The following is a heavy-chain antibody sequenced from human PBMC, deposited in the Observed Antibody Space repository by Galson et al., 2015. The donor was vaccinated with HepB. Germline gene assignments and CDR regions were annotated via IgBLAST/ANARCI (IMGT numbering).Heavy chain of an antibody. D-gene: IGHD3-10*02. CDR3: ASNGLRSGHYYYYYMDV. Sequence: SVKVSCRASGYTFTSYDINWVRQATGQGLEWMGWMNPNSGNTGYAQKLQGRVTMTRNTSISTAYMELSSLRSEDTAVYYCASNGLRSGHYYYYYMDVWGKGTTVTVSS. CDR2: MNPNSGNT. V-gene: IGHV1-8*01. CDR1: GYTFTSYD. J-gene: IGHJ6*03.